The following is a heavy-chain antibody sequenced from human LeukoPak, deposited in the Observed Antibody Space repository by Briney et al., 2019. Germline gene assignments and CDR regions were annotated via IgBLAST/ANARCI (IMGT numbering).Heavy chain of an antibody. J-gene: IGHJ4*02. CDR2: INPSGGST. CDR1: GYTFTSYY. D-gene: IGHD3-22*01. CDR3: AREGLYYDSSGYPDY. Sequence: ASVKASCKASGYTFTSYYMHWVRQAPGQGLEWMGIINPSGGSTSYAQKFQGRVTMTGDTSTSTVYMELSSLRSEDTAVYYCAREGLYYDSSGYPDYWGQGTLVTVSS. V-gene: IGHV1-46*01.